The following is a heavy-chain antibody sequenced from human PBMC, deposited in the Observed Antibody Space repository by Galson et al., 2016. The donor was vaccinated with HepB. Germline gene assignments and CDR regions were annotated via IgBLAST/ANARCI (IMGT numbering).Heavy chain of an antibody. J-gene: IGHJ4*02. V-gene: IGHV3-23*01. CDR2: ISDSGSST. CDR1: GSTFSSSA. CDR3: ATSTSSVIGY. Sequence: SLRLSCAASGSTFSSSAMSWVRQAPGKGLEWVSYISDSGSSTYYADSVKGRLTISRDNSKNTLYLQMNSLRADDTAVYYCATSTSSVIGYWGQGTLVTVSS. D-gene: IGHD6-13*01.